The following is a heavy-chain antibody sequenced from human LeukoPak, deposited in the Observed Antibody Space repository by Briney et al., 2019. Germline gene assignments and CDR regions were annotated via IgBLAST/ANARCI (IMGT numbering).Heavy chain of an antibody. J-gene: IGHJ4*02. CDR2: ISSSSSYI. V-gene: IGHV3-21*01. Sequence: GGSLRLSCAASGFTFSSYSMNWVRQAPGKGLERVSSISSSSSYIYYADSVKGRFTISRDNAKNSLYLQMNSLRAEDTAVYYCARDDTRVLMVYAKYYFDYWGQGTLVTVSS. D-gene: IGHD2-8*01. CDR3: ARDDTRVLMVYAKYYFDY. CDR1: GFTFSSYS.